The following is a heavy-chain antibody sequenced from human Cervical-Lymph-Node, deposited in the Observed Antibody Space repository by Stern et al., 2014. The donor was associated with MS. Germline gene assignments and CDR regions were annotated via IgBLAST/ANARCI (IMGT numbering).Heavy chain of an antibody. CDR1: GYTLTSYS. CDR3: ARGDHYYSYGLDV. CDR2: IDPNGGTT. Sequence: DQLVESGAEVKKPGASVKVSCEASGYTLTSYSMHWVRQAPGQGLEWLGVIDPNGGTTRNAQKFQGRASMTSDTSTTTVSIEVSGLTSADTAVYYCARGDHYYSYGLDVWGQGTRVTVSS. J-gene: IGHJ6*02. V-gene: IGHV1-46*03.